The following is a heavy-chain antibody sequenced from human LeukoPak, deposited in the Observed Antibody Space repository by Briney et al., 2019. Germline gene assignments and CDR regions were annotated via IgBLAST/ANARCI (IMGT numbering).Heavy chain of an antibody. V-gene: IGHV1-18*01. CDR1: GYTFTSFG. CDR3: ARAPDPGITIFGLVTQFDY. Sequence: ASVKVSCKASGYTFTSFGINWVGKAPGQGVEWMGWISAYNGKTNYAKKVQGRVTMTTDTATSTAYMALRSLRSDDTAVYYCARAPDPGITIFGLVTQFDYWGQGTLVTVSS. J-gene: IGHJ4*02. CDR2: ISAYNGKT. D-gene: IGHD3-3*01.